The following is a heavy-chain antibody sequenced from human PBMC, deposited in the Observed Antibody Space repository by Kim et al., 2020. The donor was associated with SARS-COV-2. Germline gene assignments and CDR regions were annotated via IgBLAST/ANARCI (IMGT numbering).Heavy chain of an antibody. J-gene: IGHJ6*02. CDR1: GYTFTTYT. CDR2: INTNTGHP. CDR3: ARGIKPPYSSIDAQPYSYGLDV. V-gene: IGHV7-4-1*02. D-gene: IGHD6-19*01. Sequence: ASVKVSCKSSGYTFTTYTMNWVRQAPGQGLEWMGWINTNTGHPTCAQGFTERFVFSLDTSVSTAYLQISSLKPDDTAVYYCARGIKPPYSSIDAQPYSYGLDVWGQGTTVTVPS.